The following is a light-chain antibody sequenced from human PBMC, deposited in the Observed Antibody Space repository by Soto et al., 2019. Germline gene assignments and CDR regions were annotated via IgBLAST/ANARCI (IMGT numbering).Light chain of an antibody. V-gene: IGLV2-23*01. Sequence: QSVLTQPASVSGSPGQSITIPCTGTSSDVGSYDLVSWYQQYPGKAPKLMIYEGSKRPSGVSNRFSGSKSGNTASLTISGLQAEDEADYYCCSYAGSSTVVFGGGTKVTVL. J-gene: IGLJ2*01. CDR2: EGS. CDR1: SSDVGSYDL. CDR3: CSYAGSSTVV.